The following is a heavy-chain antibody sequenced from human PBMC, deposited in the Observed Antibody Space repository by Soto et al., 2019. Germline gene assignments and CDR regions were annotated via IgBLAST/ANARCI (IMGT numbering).Heavy chain of an antibody. D-gene: IGHD6-19*01. CDR3: ARRSSGWYFDY. CDR2: ISGSGGST. V-gene: IGHV3-23*01. Sequence: EVRLLESGGGLVQPGGSLRLSCEASGFTFSSYAMSWVRQAPGKGLEWVSVISGSGGSTYYADSVKGRFTISRDNSKNTLYVQMNSLRAEDTAVYYCARRSSGWYFDYWGQGTLVTVSS. CDR1: GFTFSSYA. J-gene: IGHJ4*02.